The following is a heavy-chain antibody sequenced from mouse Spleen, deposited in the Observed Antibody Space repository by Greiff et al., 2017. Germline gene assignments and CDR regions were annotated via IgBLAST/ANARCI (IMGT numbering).Heavy chain of an antibody. V-gene: IGHV1-50*01. D-gene: IGHD2-1*01. CDR2: IDPSDSYT. CDR1: GYTFTSYW. Sequence: VQLQQPGAELVKPGASVKLSCKASGYTFTSYWMQWVKQRPGQGLEWIGEIDPSDSYTNYNQKFKGKATLTVDTSSSTAYMQLSSLTSEDSAVYYCARGGNYVVAYWGQGTLVTVSA. CDR3: ARGGNYVVAY. J-gene: IGHJ3*01.